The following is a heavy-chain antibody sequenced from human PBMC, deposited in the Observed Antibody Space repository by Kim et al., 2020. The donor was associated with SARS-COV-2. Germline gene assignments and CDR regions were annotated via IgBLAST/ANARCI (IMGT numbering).Heavy chain of an antibody. J-gene: IGHJ4*02. V-gene: IGHV4-31*03. CDR3: ARSITMVRGVISYYFDY. CDR1: GGSISSGGYY. D-gene: IGHD3-10*01. CDR2: IYYSGST. Sequence: SETLSLTCTVSGGSISSGGYYWSWIRQHPGKGLEWIGYIYYSGSTYYNPSLKSRVTISVDTSKNQFSLKLSSVTAADTAVYYCARSITMVRGVISYYFDYWGQGTLVTVSS.